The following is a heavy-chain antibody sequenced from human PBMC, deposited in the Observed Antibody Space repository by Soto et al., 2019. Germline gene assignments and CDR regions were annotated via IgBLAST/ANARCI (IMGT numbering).Heavy chain of an antibody. V-gene: IGHV1-69*02. Sequence: QVQLVQSGAAVKKPGSSVKVSCKASGGTFSSYTISWVRQAPGQGLEWMGRIIPILGIANYAQKFQGRVTITADKSTSTAYRELSSLRSEDTAVYYCARVLAAAGDAFDIWGQGTMVTVSS. CDR2: IIPILGIA. J-gene: IGHJ3*02. CDR3: ARVLAAAGDAFDI. CDR1: GGTFSSYT. D-gene: IGHD6-13*01.